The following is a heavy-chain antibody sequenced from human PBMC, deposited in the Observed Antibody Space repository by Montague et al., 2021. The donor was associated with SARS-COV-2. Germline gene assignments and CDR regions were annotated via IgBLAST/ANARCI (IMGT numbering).Heavy chain of an antibody. D-gene: IGHD1-14*01. CDR2: IYYTGST. CDR3: ARISGITSWYYDY. J-gene: IGHJ4*02. Sequence: SETLSLTCTVSGGSVISGSYYWSWIRQPPGKGLQSIGYIYYTGSTNYNPSLQSRVTISVDSSKNQFSVRLSSVTAADTAVYYCARISGITSWYYDYWGQGTLVTVSS. V-gene: IGHV4-61*01. CDR1: GGSVISGSYY.